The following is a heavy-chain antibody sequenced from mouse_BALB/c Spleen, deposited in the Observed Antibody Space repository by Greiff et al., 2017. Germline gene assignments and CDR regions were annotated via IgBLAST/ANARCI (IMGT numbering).Heavy chain of an antibody. CDR1: GFSLSRYS. Sequence: VKLMESGPGLVAPSQSLSITCTVSGFSLSRYSVHWVRQPPGKGLEWLGMIWGGGSTDYNSALKSRLSISKDNSKSQVFLKMNSLQTDDTAMYYCAILSTMITTPYAMDYWGQGTSVTVSS. V-gene: IGHV2-6-4*01. CDR2: IWGGGST. J-gene: IGHJ4*01. D-gene: IGHD2-4*01. CDR3: AILSTMITTPYAMDY.